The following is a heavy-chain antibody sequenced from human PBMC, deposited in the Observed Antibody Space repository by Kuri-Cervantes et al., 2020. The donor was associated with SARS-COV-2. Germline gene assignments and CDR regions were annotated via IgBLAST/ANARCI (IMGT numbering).Heavy chain of an antibody. CDR2: ISYDGSNK. V-gene: IGHV3-30*15. J-gene: IGHJ3*02. D-gene: IGHD4-23*01. CDR1: GFTFSSYA. CDR3: ARDRDYGGAAFDI. Sequence: GGSLRLSCAASGFTFSSYAMHWVRQAPGKGLEWVAVISYDGSNKYYADSVKGRFTISRDNSKNTLYLQMGSLRAEDMAVYYCARDRDYGGAAFDIWGQGTMVTVSS.